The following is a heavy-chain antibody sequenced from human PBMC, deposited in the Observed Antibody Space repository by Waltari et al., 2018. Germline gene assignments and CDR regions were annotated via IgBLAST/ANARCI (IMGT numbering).Heavy chain of an antibody. Sequence: EVQLLESGGGLVQPGGSLRLSCAASGFTFSSYAMSWVRQAPGKGLEWVSAISGSGGSTYYADSVKGRFTISRDNSKNTLYLQMNSLRAEDTAVYYCAKGGGYDFWSGYKIFDLWGRGTLVTVSS. CDR2: ISGSGGST. CDR1: GFTFSSYA. D-gene: IGHD3-3*01. J-gene: IGHJ2*01. CDR3: AKGGGYDFWSGYKIFDL. V-gene: IGHV3-23*01.